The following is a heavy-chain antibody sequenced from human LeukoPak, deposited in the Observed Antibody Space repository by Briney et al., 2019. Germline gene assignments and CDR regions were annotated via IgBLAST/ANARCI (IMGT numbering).Heavy chain of an antibody. J-gene: IGHJ5*02. CDR2: ISYDGSNK. CDR3: ARDGGFFAVDWWFDP. CDR1: GFTFSSYG. V-gene: IGHV3-30*03. Sequence: GGSLRLSCAASGFTFSSYGKHWVRQAPGKGLEWVAVISYDGSNKYYADSVKGRFTISRDNSKNTLHLQMNSLRAEDTAVYYCARDGGFFAVDWWFDPWGQGTLVTVSS. D-gene: IGHD2-15*01.